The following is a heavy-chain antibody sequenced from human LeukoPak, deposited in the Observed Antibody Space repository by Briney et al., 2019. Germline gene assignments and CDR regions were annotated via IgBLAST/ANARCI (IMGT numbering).Heavy chain of an antibody. V-gene: IGHV4-39*01. CDR2: IYYSGST. CDR1: GGSISSYY. Sequence: SETLSLTCTVSGGSISSYYWSWIRQPPGKGLEWIGSIYYSGSTYYNPSLKSRVTISVDTSKNQFSLKLSSVTAADTAVYFCASLYCSGGICYSGLGSADYWGRGTLVTVSS. J-gene: IGHJ4*02. CDR3: ASLYCSGGICYSGLGSADY. D-gene: IGHD2-15*01.